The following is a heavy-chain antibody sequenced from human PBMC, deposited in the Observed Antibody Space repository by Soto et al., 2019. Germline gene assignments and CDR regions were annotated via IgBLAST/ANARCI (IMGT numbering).Heavy chain of an antibody. D-gene: IGHD3-3*01. CDR3: ARDTFGGAYDFWH. V-gene: IGHV3-66*01. Sequence: EVQLVESGGGLVQPGGSVRLSCAASGFTVSNFYKTWVRQAPGKGLEWVSVISSGGSTYYADSVKGRFTISRDNSKNTLYLEMNSLRAGDTAVYYCARDTFGGAYDFWHGGQGTLVTVSS. CDR2: ISSGGST. CDR1: GFTVSNFY. J-gene: IGHJ4*02.